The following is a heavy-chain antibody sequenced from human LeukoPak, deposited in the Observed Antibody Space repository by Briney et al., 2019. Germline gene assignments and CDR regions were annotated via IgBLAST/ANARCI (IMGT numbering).Heavy chain of an antibody. J-gene: IGHJ4*02. CDR1: GYSFTSYG. D-gene: IGHD3-10*01. Sequence: ASVKVSCKASGYSFTSYGISWVRQAPGQGLEWMGWISAHNGNTKYAQEVQGRVTMTTDTSTSTAYMEMRSLRSDDAAVYYCARDLGNYFHFWGQGTLVTVSS. CDR2: ISAHNGNT. CDR3: ARDLGNYFHF. V-gene: IGHV1-18*01.